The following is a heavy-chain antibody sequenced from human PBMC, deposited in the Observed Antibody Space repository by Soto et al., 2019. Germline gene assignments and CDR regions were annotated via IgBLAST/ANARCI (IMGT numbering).Heavy chain of an antibody. Sequence: PSETLSLTCTVSGDSISAFYWSWIRQPPGKGLEWIGYIFYTGITNYNPSLKSRVTISVDTSKTQFSLRLTSVTAADTAVYYCARVSSSSCPRYYHSGLAVWGQGTTVTVSS. D-gene: IGHD6-13*01. J-gene: IGHJ6*02. CDR2: IFYTGIT. V-gene: IGHV4-59*01. CDR1: GDSISAFY. CDR3: ARVSSSSCPRYYHSGLAV.